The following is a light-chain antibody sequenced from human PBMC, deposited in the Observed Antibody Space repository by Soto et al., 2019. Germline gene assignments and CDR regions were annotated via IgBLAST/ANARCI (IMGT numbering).Light chain of an antibody. CDR3: QQYNSYSRA. CDR2: DAS. CDR1: QSIGTW. V-gene: IGKV1-5*01. Sequence: DIQMTQSPSTRSASVGDRVTITCRASQSIGTWLAWYQHKPGRAPKLLIYDASTLEGGVPSRFSGSRSGTEFTFTISSLQPDDFATYYCQQYNSYSRAFGQGTKVEIK. J-gene: IGKJ1*01.